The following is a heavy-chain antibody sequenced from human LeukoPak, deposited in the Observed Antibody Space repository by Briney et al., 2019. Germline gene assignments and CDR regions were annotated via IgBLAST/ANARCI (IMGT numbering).Heavy chain of an antibody. J-gene: IGHJ4*02. Sequence: EXSVKXSCXACGGTFSSYAISXVRQAPGQGLXXMGRIIPILGIANYAQKFQGRVTITADKSTSTAYMELSSLRSEDTAVYYCAATTVTQNFDYWGQGTLVTVSS. D-gene: IGHD4-17*01. V-gene: IGHV1-69*04. CDR1: GGTFSSYA. CDR3: AATTVTQNFDY. CDR2: IIPILGIA.